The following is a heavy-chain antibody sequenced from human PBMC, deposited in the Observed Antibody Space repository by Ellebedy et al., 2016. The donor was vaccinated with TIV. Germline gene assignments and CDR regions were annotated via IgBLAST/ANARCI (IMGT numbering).Heavy chain of an antibody. D-gene: IGHD6-19*01. CDR1: GDSVSSNSAT. CDR2: TYYRSKWYH. CDR3: ARGVWQWLVPLYYFDS. V-gene: IGHV6-1*01. Sequence: MPSETLSLTCAISGDSVSSNSATWNWIRPSPSRGLEWLGRTYYRSKWYHEYVVSVKSRITINPDTSMNQFSLQLNSVTPEDTAVYYCARGVWQWLVPLYYFDSWGQGTLVTVSS. J-gene: IGHJ4*02.